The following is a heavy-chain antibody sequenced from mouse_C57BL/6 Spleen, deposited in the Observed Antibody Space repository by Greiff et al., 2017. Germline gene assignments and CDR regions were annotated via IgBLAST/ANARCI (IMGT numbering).Heavy chain of an antibody. J-gene: IGHJ2*01. CDR1: GFTFSSYA. D-gene: IGHD4-1*01. V-gene: IGHV5-4*01. CDR3: AREKLGPFDY. CDR2: ISDGGSYT. Sequence: EVKLMESGGGLVKPGGSLKLSCAASGFTFSSYAMSWVRQTPEKRLEWVATISDGGSYTYYPDNVKGRFTISRDNAKNNLYLQMSHLKSEDTAMYYCAREKLGPFDYWGQGTTLTVSS.